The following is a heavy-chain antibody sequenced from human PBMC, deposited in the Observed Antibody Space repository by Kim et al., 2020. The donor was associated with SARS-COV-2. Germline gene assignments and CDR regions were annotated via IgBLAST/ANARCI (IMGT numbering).Heavy chain of an antibody. Sequence: VSVKSRITINPDTSQNPFSLQLNSVTPEDTAVYYCARDLEAVAGNHDFDYWGQGTLVTVSS. D-gene: IGHD6-19*01. CDR3: ARDLEAVAGNHDFDY. J-gene: IGHJ4*02. V-gene: IGHV6-1*01.